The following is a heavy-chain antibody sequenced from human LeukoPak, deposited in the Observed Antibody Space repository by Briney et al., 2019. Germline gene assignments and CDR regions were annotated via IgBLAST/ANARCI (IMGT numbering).Heavy chain of an antibody. CDR2: ISAYNGNT. J-gene: IGHJ5*02. D-gene: IGHD3-22*01. V-gene: IGHV1-18*01. CDR1: GYTFTSYG. Sequence: ASVKVSCKASGYTFTSYGISWVRQAPGQGLEWMGWISAYNGNTNYAQKLQGRGTMTTDTSTSTAYMELRRLRSDDTAVYYCARDGSDFISSGYLTWGQGTLVTVSS. CDR3: ARDGSDFISSGYLT.